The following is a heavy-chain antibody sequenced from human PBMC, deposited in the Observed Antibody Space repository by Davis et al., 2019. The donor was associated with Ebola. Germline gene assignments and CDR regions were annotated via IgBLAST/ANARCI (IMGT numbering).Heavy chain of an antibody. CDR3: AQQLGDYDGNALRY. J-gene: IGHJ4*02. V-gene: IGHV3-30*03. CDR2: ISYDGSNK. CDR1: GFTFSSYG. Sequence: GESLKISCAASGFTFSSYGMHWVRQAPGKGLEWVAVISYDGSNKYYADSVKGRFTISRDDAKKSLYLQMDSLRAEDTAVYYCAQQLGDYDGNALRYWGQGTLVTVSS. D-gene: IGHD4-23*01.